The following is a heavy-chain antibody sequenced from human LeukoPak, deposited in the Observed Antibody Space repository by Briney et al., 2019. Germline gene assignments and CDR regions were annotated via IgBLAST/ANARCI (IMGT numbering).Heavy chain of an antibody. CDR1: GGSISSGSSY. V-gene: IGHV4-61*02. CDR2: ISPSGST. CDR3: AREGPMRGYFDY. Sequence: SETLSLTCTVSGGSISSGSSYWNWIRQPAGTGLEWIGRISPSGSTNYNPSLKSRVTISVDTSKKQFSLKLSPVTAADTAVCYCAREGPMRGYFDYWGQGTLVTVSS. J-gene: IGHJ4*02.